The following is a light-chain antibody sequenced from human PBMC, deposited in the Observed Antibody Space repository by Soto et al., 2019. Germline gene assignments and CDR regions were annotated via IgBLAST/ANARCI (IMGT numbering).Light chain of an antibody. CDR1: QSLLDSDDGNTY. CDR3: MQRIEFPVT. CDR2: TLS. Sequence: DIVMTQTPLSLPVTPGEPASISCRSSQSLLDSDDGNTYLDWYLQKPGQSPQXXIYTLSYRASGVPDRFSGSGSGTDFTLKISRVEAEDVGVYYCMQRIEFPVTFGQGTKVDIK. J-gene: IGKJ1*01. V-gene: IGKV2-40*01.